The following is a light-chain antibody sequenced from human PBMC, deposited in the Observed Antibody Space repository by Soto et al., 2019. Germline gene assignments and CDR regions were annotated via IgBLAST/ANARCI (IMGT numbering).Light chain of an antibody. CDR1: QSISSW. CDR2: KAS. V-gene: IGKV1-5*03. J-gene: IGKJ1*01. Sequence: DIQMTQSPSTLSASVGDRVTITCRASQSISSWLAWYQQKPGKAPKLLIYKASSLESGVPSRFSGSGSGTEFTLTISSLQPDDFATYYCQHHRTSRQGTKVDIK. CDR3: QHHRT.